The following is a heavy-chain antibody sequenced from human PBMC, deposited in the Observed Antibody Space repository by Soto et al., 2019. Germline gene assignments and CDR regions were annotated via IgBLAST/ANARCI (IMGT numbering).Heavy chain of an antibody. J-gene: IGHJ6*01. D-gene: IGHD3-3*01. CDR1: GFTFSSFG. CDR3: ARDASYYNLWRGYYPSRNGMDV. V-gene: IGHV3-33*01. Sequence: QVQVVESGGGVVQPGRSLRLSCAASGFTFSSFGMHWVRQAPGKGLEWVSLIWYDGSKKSYGDSVKGRFTISRDNSRNTLYLQMNSLGADDTAVYYCARDASYYNLWRGYYPSRNGMDVWGQGNTVTVSS. CDR2: IWYDGSKK.